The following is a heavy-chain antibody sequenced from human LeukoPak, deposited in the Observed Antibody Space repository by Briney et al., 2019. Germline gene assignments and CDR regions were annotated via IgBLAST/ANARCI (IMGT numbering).Heavy chain of an antibody. CDR2: IYYSGST. J-gene: IGHJ4*02. V-gene: IGHV4-59*01. CDR3: ARDSPTGDLSHFDY. D-gene: IGHD7-27*01. Sequence: SETLSLTCTVSGGSISSYYWSWIRQPPAKGLEWIGYIYYSGSTNYNPSLKSRVTISVDTSKNQFSLKLSSVTAADTAVYYCARDSPTGDLSHFDYWGQGTLVTVSS. CDR1: GGSISSYY.